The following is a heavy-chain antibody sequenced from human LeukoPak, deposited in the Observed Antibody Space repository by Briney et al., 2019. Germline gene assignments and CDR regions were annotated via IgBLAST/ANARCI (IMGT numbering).Heavy chain of an antibody. CDR1: GYTFPDYY. V-gene: IGHV1-2*02. CDR2: INPKSGGT. Sequence: ASVKVSCKASGYTFPDYYIHWVRQAPGQGLEWMGWINPKSGGTKYAQKLQDRVTMTRDTSISTAYMELSRLRSDDTAVYYCARVDYDDYLGNFDYWGQGTLVTVSS. CDR3: ARVDYDDYLGNFDY. D-gene: IGHD4-17*01. J-gene: IGHJ4*02.